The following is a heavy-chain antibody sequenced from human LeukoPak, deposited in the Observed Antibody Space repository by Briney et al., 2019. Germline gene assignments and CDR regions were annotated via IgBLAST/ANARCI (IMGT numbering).Heavy chain of an antibody. CDR1: GGSISSSYYY. Sequence: SETLSLTCTVSGGSISSSYYYWGWIRQPPGKGLEWIGSIYYSGRTFYNPSLKSRVTISLDKSKNQFSLKLSSVTAADTAVYYCARTPTRRGPIDYWGQGTLVTVSS. CDR2: IYYSGRT. V-gene: IGHV4-39*07. CDR3: ARTPTRRGPIDY. J-gene: IGHJ4*02.